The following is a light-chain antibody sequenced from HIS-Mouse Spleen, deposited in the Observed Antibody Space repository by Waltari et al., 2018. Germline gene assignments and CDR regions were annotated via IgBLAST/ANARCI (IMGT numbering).Light chain of an antibody. CDR1: ALPQQY. Sequence: SYELTQPPSVSVSPGQTARITCSGDALPQQYAYWYQQKSGQAPVLVIYEDSNRPSGIPERFSGSSSGTMATLTISGAQVEDEADYYCYSTDSSGNHRVFGGGTKLTVL. CDR2: EDS. V-gene: IGLV3-10*01. J-gene: IGLJ2*01. CDR3: YSTDSSGNHRV.